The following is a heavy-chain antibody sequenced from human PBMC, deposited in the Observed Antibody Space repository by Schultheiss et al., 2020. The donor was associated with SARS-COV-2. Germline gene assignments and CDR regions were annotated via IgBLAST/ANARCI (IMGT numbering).Heavy chain of an antibody. CDR1: GGSISSGGYS. D-gene: IGHD4-23*01. CDR2: IYTSGST. J-gene: IGHJ4*02. V-gene: IGHV4-61*02. Sequence: SETLSLTCAVSGGSISSGGYSWSWIRQPAGKGLEWIGRIYTSGSTNYNPSLKSRVTMSVDTSKNQFSLKLSSVTAADTAVYYCTTEERWDPDYWGQGTLVTVSS. CDR3: TTEERWDPDY.